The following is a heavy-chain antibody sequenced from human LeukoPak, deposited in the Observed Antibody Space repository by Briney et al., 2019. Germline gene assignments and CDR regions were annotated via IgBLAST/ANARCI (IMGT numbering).Heavy chain of an antibody. CDR2: IKQDGSDK. Sequence: GGSLTLSCAASGFALITFWMAWVRQAPGKGLEWVANIKQDGSDKYYLDSVEGRFTISRDNANHSLYLQLNSLRVEDTAVYYCARGGERITMIVVVITSGAFDIWGQGTMVTVSS. CDR3: ARGGERITMIVVVITSGAFDI. V-gene: IGHV3-7*02. D-gene: IGHD3-22*01. CDR1: GFALITFW. J-gene: IGHJ3*02.